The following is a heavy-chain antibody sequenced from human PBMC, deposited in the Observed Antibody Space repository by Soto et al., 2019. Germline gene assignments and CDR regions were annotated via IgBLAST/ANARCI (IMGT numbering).Heavy chain of an antibody. V-gene: IGHV1-3*01. Sequence: ASVKVSCKASGYTFTSYAMHWVRQAPGQRLEWMGWINAGNGNTKCSQKFQDRVTITRDTSASTAYMELSSLRSEDTAVYYCAKGESVVGDYWGQGTLVTVSS. D-gene: IGHD1-26*01. J-gene: IGHJ4*02. CDR3: AKGESVVGDY. CDR1: GYTFTSYA. CDR2: INAGNGNT.